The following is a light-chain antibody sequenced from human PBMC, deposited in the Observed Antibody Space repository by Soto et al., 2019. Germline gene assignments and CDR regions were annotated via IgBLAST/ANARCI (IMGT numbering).Light chain of an antibody. CDR1: QSVSSN. V-gene: IGKV3-15*01. CDR2: GAS. CDR3: QEYNTWPWT. Sequence: EIVMTQSPATLSVSPGERATISCRASQSVSSNLAWYQQKPGQAPRLLIYGASTRATGSPARFSGSGSGTEFTLTISSLQSEDSAVYYCQEYNTWPWTFGQGTKVDIK. J-gene: IGKJ1*01.